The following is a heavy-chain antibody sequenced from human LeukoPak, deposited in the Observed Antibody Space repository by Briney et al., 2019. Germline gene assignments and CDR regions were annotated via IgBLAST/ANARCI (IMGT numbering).Heavy chain of an antibody. Sequence: KTSETLSLTCAVYGGSFSGYYWSWIRQPPGKGLQWIGEINHSGSTNYNPSLKSRVTISVDTSKNQFSLKLSSVTAADTAVYYCARGIVGATWFDPWGQGTLVTVSS. CDR1: GGSFSGYY. D-gene: IGHD1-26*01. CDR3: ARGIVGATWFDP. J-gene: IGHJ5*02. CDR2: INHSGST. V-gene: IGHV4-34*01.